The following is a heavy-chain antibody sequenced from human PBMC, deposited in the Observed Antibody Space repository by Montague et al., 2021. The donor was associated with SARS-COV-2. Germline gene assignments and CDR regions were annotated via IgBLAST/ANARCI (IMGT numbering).Heavy chain of an antibody. CDR3: ARHSGRATIFGVVIIFDAFDI. CDR2: IYYSGST. Sequence: SETLSLTCTVSGGSISPYYWSWVRQPPGKGLEWIGSIYYSGSTYYTPSLKSRVTISVDTSKNQFSLRLSSVTAADTAVYYCARHSGRATIFGVVIIFDAFDIWGQGTMVTVSS. D-gene: IGHD3-3*01. V-gene: IGHV4-59*04. CDR1: GGSISPYY. J-gene: IGHJ3*02.